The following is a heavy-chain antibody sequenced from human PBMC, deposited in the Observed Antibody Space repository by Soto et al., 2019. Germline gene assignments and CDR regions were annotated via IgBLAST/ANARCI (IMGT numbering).Heavy chain of an antibody. CDR1: GGSISSYY. Sequence: SETLSLTCTVSGGSISSYYWSWIRQPPGKGLEWIGYIYYSENTNYNPSLKSRVTISVDTSKNQFSLKLSSVTAADTAVYYCGRDTNHNIAAAATPYFYYYYMDVWGKGTTVTVSS. V-gene: IGHV4-59*01. D-gene: IGHD6-13*01. J-gene: IGHJ6*03. CDR2: IYYSENT. CDR3: GRDTNHNIAAAATPYFYYYYMDV.